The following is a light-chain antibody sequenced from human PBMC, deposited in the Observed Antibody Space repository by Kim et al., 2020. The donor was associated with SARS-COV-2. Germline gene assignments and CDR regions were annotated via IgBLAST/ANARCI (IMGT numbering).Light chain of an antibody. Sequence: SPGERATRSCRASQSVTSNLAWYQLKPGQAPRLLIYGASTRATGIPARFSGSGSGTEFTLTISSLQSEDFAVYYCQQYNNWPPWTFGQGTKVDIK. J-gene: IGKJ1*01. CDR2: GAS. CDR1: QSVTSN. V-gene: IGKV3-15*01. CDR3: QQYNNWPPWT.